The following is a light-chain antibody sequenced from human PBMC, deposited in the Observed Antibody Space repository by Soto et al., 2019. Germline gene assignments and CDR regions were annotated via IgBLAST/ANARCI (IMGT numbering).Light chain of an antibody. J-gene: IGKJ4*01. CDR3: QQLNAYPLT. CDR2: GAS. V-gene: IGKV3-20*01. CDR1: QSVSSSY. Sequence: EIVLTQSPGTLSLSPGERATLCCRASQSVSSSYLAWYQQKPGQAPRLLIFGASSRATGIPDRFSGSGSVTQFTLTISSLQPEDFATYYCQQLNAYPLTFGGGTKVDI.